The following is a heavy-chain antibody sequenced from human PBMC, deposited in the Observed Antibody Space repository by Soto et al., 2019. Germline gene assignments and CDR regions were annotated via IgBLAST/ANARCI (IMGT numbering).Heavy chain of an antibody. CDR3: GRVVIAACWHIDFDY. D-gene: IGHD2-15*01. Sequence: SETLSLTCTVSGGSVNSTNYYWGWIRQPPGKGLEWIGSIYNSATTYYNPSLESRVTISVDTPKKLFSLNLNAVTAADTAVYSCGRVVIAACWHIDFDYWGQGTLVTESS. CDR1: GGSVNSTNYY. V-gene: IGHV4-39*01. CDR2: IYNSATT. J-gene: IGHJ4*02.